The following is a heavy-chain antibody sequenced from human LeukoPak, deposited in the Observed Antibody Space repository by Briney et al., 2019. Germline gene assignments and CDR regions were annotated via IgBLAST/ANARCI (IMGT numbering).Heavy chain of an antibody. CDR1: GGTFSSYT. CDR2: IIPIRGIA. J-gene: IGHJ4*02. V-gene: IGHV1-69*02. CDR3: ARGQSGKDFDY. Sequence: SVKVSCKASGGTFSSYTISWVRQAPGQGLEWMGRIIPIRGIANYAQKFQDRVTITADKSTRTAYMELSSLRSEDTAVYYCARGQSGKDFDYWGQGTLVTVSS.